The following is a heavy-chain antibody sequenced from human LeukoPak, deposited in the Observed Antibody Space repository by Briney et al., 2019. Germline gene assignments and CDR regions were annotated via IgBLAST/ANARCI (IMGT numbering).Heavy chain of an antibody. Sequence: SETLSLTCTVSGGSISSYYWSWIRQPPGKGLEWIGFVYTSGSTNYNPSLKSRVTISVDTSKKQFSLKVSSVTAADTGVYYCARSKNGKRDYWGQGTLVTVSS. D-gene: IGHD1-26*01. CDR3: ARSKNGKRDY. V-gene: IGHV4-4*09. CDR2: VYTSGST. CDR1: GGSISSYY. J-gene: IGHJ4*02.